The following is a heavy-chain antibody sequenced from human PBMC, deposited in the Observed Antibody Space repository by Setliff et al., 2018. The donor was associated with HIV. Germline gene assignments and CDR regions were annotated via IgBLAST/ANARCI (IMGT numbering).Heavy chain of an antibody. CDR3: ARVSRSGWFFDW. CDR2: ISSYNGNT. V-gene: IGHV1-18*01. J-gene: IGHJ4*02. D-gene: IGHD6-19*01. CDR1: GGTFSSYA. Sequence: ASVKVSCKASGGTFSSYAISWVRQAPGQGLEWMGWISSYNGNTKYAQKVQDRVTMTKDTSTSTAYMELRSLRSDDTAVYYCARVSRSGWFFDWWGQGSLVTVSS.